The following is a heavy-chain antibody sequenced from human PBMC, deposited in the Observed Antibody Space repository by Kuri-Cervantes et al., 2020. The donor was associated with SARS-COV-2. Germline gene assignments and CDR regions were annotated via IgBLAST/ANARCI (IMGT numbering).Heavy chain of an antibody. CDR2: IYSGGTT. V-gene: IGHV4-31*03. CDR3: ARYYYDSRGYVFFDY. J-gene: IGHJ4*02. D-gene: IGHD3-22*01. Sequence: LRLSCTASGGSIRSDGHYWSWIRQRPGKGLEWIGYIYSGGTTYYSPSLKSRLTISMDTSKNHFSLKLGAVTAADTAMYYCARYYYDSRGYVFFDYWGRGNPVTVSS. CDR1: GGSIRSDGHY.